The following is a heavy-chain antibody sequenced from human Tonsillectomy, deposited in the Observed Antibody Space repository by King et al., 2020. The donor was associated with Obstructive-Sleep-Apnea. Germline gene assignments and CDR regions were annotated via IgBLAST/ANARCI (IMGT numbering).Heavy chain of an antibody. V-gene: IGHV1-69*01. D-gene: IGHD6-13*01. CDR2: VIPMFGTT. Sequence: VQLVQSGAQVKRPGSSVQVSCKASGGNFNNYPVSWVRLAPGQGLEWMGGVIPMFGTTKYAQRFQGRLTITAAASATTAYMDLSSLRSEDTAVYYCASRNQTIAEAGYYYYGLDVWGQGTTVTVSS. CDR1: GGNFNNYP. J-gene: IGHJ6*02. CDR3: ASRNQTIAEAGYYYYGLDV.